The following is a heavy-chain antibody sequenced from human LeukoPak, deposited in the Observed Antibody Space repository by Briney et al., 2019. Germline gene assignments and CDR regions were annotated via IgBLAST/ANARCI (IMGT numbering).Heavy chain of an antibody. J-gene: IGHJ3*02. CDR2: INSSGGST. Sequence: GASVKVSCKASGYTFTSYYMHWVRQAPGQGLEWMGIINSSGGSTSYAQKFQGRVTMTRDTSTSTVYMELSSLRSEDTAVYYCARGRGYDSSGYYYYDAFDIWGQGTMVTVPS. V-gene: IGHV1-46*01. CDR1: GYTFTSYY. CDR3: ARGRGYDSSGYYYYDAFDI. D-gene: IGHD3-22*01.